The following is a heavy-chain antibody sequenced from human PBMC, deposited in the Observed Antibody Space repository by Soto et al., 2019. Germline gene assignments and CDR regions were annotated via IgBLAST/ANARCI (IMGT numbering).Heavy chain of an antibody. D-gene: IGHD4-17*01. CDR2: ISCCGGST. CDR3: AKTDYGDYDERYYCYGMAV. J-gene: IGHJ6*02. Sequence: EVQLLESGGGLVQPGGSLRLSCAASGFTFSRYAMSWVRQAPGKGLEWVSSISCCGGSTYSADSVKGRLTISRDNYNNTQYLEMNSLRAEDTAVYYCAKTDYGDYDERYYCYGMAVWGQGTTVTVSS. V-gene: IGHV3-23*01. CDR1: GFTFSRYA.